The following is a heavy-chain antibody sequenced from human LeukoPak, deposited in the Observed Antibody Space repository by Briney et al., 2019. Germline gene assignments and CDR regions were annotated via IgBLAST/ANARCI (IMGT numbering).Heavy chain of an antibody. CDR1: GGSISGHY. J-gene: IGHJ5*01. Sequence: SETLSLTCTVSGGSISGHYWSWIRQPPGKGLEWIGDIYFGGTTNYKTSLKSRVTISLHTSTNQFSLNLTSVTAADTAEYFCARRTAKWNHSSPEFDPWGQGTLVIVSS. D-gene: IGHD1-14*01. V-gene: IGHV4-59*08. CDR3: ARRTAKWNHSSPEFDP. CDR2: IYFGGTT.